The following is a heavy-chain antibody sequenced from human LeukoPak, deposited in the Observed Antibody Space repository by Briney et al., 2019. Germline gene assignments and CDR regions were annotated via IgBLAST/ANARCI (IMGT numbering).Heavy chain of an antibody. V-gene: IGHV3-21*01. CDR1: GFTFSRNS. CDR3: ARETDEAFDI. J-gene: IGHJ3*02. CDR2: SGSRSSSI. Sequence: GGSLRLSCAASGFTFSRNSMNWVRQAPGKGLEWVSSSGSRSSSIYYADSVKGRFTISRDNAKNSLYLQMNSLRAEDTAVYYCARETDEAFDIWGQGTMVTVSS.